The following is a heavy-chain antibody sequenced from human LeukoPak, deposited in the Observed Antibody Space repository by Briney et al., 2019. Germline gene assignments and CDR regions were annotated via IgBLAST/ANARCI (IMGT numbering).Heavy chain of an antibody. D-gene: IGHD1-26*01. CDR3: ATTPRSGSYYYFDY. V-gene: IGHV4-4*07. CDR2: LYSSGNT. CDR1: GGSISSYY. J-gene: IGHJ4*02. Sequence: PSETLSLTCTVSGGSISSYYWSWIRQPVGEGLEWIGRLYSSGNTNYNPSFKSRVTMSVDMSKNQFSLKLSSVTVADTAVYYCATTPRSGSYYYFDYWGQGRLVTVSS.